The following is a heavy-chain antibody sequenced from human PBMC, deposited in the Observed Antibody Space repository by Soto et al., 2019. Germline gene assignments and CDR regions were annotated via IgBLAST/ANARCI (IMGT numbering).Heavy chain of an antibody. V-gene: IGHV1-69*12. CDR1: GGTFRNSA. Sequence: QVQLEQSGPEVKKPGSSVKVSCKASGGTFRNSAISWVRQAPGQGLEWMGGIMPIFRTPDYAQKFQGRVTITADESASTAYMELTGLRSDDTTVDYCARDNDRPQLGGNYYYILDVWGHGTTVTVSS. D-gene: IGHD1-1*01. CDR3: ARDNDRPQLGGNYYYILDV. J-gene: IGHJ6*02. CDR2: IMPIFRTP.